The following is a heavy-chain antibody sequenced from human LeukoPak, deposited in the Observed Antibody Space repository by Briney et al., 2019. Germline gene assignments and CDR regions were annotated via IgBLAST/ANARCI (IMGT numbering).Heavy chain of an antibody. D-gene: IGHD4-17*01. CDR2: ISGSGGST. J-gene: IGHJ4*02. CDR1: GFTFSSYA. Sequence: GSLRLSCAASGFTFSSYAMSWVRQAPGKGLEWVSAISGSGGSTYYADSVKGRFTISRDNSKNTLYLQMNSLRAEDTAVYYCAKDDYGDYGSGYWGQGALVTVSS. CDR3: AKDDYGDYGSGY. V-gene: IGHV3-23*01.